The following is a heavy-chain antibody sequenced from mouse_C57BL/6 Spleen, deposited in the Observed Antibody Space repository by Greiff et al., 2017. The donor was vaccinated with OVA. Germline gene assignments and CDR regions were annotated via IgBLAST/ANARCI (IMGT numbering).Heavy chain of an antibody. CDR2: IYPGDGDT. Sequence: QVQLQQSGPELVKPGASVKISCKASGYAFSSSWMNWVKQRPGKGLEWIGRIYPGDGDTNYNGKFKGKSTLTADKSSSTAYMQLSSLTSDDSAVYFCARSYGSSYDAMDYWGQGTSVTVSS. V-gene: IGHV1-82*01. J-gene: IGHJ4*01. D-gene: IGHD1-1*01. CDR1: GYAFSSSW. CDR3: ARSYGSSYDAMDY.